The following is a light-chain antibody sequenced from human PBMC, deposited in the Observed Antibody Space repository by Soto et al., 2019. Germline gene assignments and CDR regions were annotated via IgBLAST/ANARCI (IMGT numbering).Light chain of an antibody. CDR1: SRDFGGYNY. CDR2: DVS. J-gene: IGLJ1*01. Sequence: SLLTQPRSVSGAPGQSGTISCTGTSRDFGGYNYVSWYQQHPGKAPKLMIYDVSKRPSGVPDRFSGSKSGNTASLTISGLQAEDEADYYCCSYAGSYTFYVFGTGTKVTVL. CDR3: CSYAGSYTFYV. V-gene: IGLV2-11*01.